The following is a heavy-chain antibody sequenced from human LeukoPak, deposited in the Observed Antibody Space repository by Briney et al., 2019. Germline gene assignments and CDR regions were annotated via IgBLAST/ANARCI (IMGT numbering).Heavy chain of an antibody. J-gene: IGHJ4*02. V-gene: IGHV3-23*01. CDR1: GGSFSGYY. Sequence: ETLSLTCAVYGGSFSGYYWSWIRQHPGKGLEWVSGSNGSGGSTYNADSVKGRFTISRDNSKNTLYLQMNSLRVEDTAVYYCAKVHYYDGSGYSDYWGQGTLVTVSS. D-gene: IGHD3-22*01. CDR3: AKVHYYDGSGYSDY. CDR2: SNGSGGST.